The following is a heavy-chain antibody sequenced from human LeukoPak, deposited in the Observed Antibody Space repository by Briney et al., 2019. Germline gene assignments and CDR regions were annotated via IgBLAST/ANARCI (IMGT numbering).Heavy chain of an antibody. Sequence: GESLKISCKGSGYSFTSYWIGWVRQIPGKGLGLNGIIHPGDYHHRYSPSFQCHVTISTDKHITTAYLQWISLHAAHTAIYFCARRYSTSSGASDGFDFWGQETMVTVSS. D-gene: IGHD2/OR15-2a*01. J-gene: IGHJ3*01. CDR3: ARRYSTSSGASDGFDF. CDR2: IHPGDYHH. V-gene: IGHV5-51*01. CDR1: GYSFTSYW.